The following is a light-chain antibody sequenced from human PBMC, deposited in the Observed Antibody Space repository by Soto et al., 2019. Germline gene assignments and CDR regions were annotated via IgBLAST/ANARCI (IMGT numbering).Light chain of an antibody. CDR2: EVT. J-gene: IGLJ1*01. V-gene: IGLV2-14*01. CDR1: GSDVGGSNY. CDR3: GSWDSSLSAYV. Sequence: QSALTQPTSVSGSPGQSITISCTGTGSDVGGSNYVSWYQQHPGKAPKLVIYEVTNRPSGVSNRFSGSKSGNTASLSISGLQAEDEADYYCGSWDSSLSAYVFATGTKLTVL.